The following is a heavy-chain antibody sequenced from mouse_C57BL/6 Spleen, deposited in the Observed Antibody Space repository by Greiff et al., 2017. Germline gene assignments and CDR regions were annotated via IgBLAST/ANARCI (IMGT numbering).Heavy chain of an antibody. V-gene: IGHV1-66*01. Sequence: VQLQQSGPELVKPGASVKISCKASGYSFTSYYIHWVKQRPGQGLEWIGWIYPGSGNTEYNEKFKGKATLTADTSSSTAYMQLSSLTSEDSAVYYCARYYSNYASYAMDYWGQGTSVTVSS. J-gene: IGHJ4*01. CDR2: IYPGSGNT. D-gene: IGHD2-5*01. CDR3: ARYYSNYASYAMDY. CDR1: GYSFTSYY.